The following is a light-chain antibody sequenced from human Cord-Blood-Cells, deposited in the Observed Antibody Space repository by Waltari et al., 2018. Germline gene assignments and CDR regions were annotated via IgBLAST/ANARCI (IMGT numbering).Light chain of an antibody. CDR1: QGISSY. CDR3: QQSYSTPTT. Sequence: DIQMTQSPSSLSASVGDRVTITCRASQGISSYLNWYQQKPGKAPKLLIYAASSLQSGVPSRFSGSGSGTDFTLTISSLQPEDFATYYCQQSYSTPTTFGQG. J-gene: IGKJ1*01. CDR2: AAS. V-gene: IGKV1-39*01.